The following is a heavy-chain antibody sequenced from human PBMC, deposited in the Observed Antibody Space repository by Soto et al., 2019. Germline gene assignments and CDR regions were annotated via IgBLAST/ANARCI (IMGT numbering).Heavy chain of an antibody. Sequence: ASVKVSCKASGDTFTIYAMHWVRQAPGQRLEWMGWINAGNGNTKYSQKFQGRVTITRDTSASTAYMELSSLRSEDTAVYYCARGSYSSGWYPYWGQGTLVTVSS. CDR2: INAGNGNT. V-gene: IGHV1-3*01. D-gene: IGHD6-19*01. CDR3: ARGSYSSGWYPY. J-gene: IGHJ4*02. CDR1: GDTFTIYA.